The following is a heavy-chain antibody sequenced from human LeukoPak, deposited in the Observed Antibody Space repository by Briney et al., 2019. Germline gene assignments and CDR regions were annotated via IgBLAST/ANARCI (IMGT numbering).Heavy chain of an antibody. Sequence: PSETLSLTCTVSGGSISSYYWSWIRQPPGKGLEWIGYIYYSGSTNYNPSLKSRVTISVDTSKNQFSLKLSSVTAADTAVYYCAREVVVAANEQLYYGMDVWGQGTTVTVSS. CDR2: IYYSGST. CDR3: AREVVVAANEQLYYGMDV. V-gene: IGHV4-59*01. J-gene: IGHJ6*02. D-gene: IGHD2-15*01. CDR1: GGSISSYY.